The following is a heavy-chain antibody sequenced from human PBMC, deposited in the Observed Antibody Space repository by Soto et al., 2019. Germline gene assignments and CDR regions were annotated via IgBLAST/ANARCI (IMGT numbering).Heavy chain of an antibody. V-gene: IGHV1-46*01. CDR1: GYTFTSYY. CDR2: INPSGGST. D-gene: IGHD2-2*01. Sequence: ASVKVSCKASGYTFTSYYMHWVRQAPGQGLEWMGIINPSGGSTSYAQKFQGRVTMTRDTSTSTVYMEPSSLRSEDTAVYYCARDHAAGVVVVPAANLGGFDYWGQGTLVTVSS. CDR3: ARDHAAGVVVVPAANLGGFDY. J-gene: IGHJ4*02.